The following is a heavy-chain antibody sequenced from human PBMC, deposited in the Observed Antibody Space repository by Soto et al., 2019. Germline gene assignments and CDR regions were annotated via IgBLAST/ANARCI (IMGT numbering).Heavy chain of an antibody. V-gene: IGHV4-59*01. CDR1: GGSISSYY. CDR3: ARVPDCGSTSCYEGAGEYWFDP. Sequence: LSLTCTVSGGSISSYYWSWIRQPPGKGLEWIGYIYYSGSTNYNPSLKSRVTISVDTSKNQFSLKLSSVTAADTAVYYCARVPDCGSTSCYEGAGEYWFDPWGQGTLVTVSS. J-gene: IGHJ5*02. D-gene: IGHD2-2*01. CDR2: IYYSGST.